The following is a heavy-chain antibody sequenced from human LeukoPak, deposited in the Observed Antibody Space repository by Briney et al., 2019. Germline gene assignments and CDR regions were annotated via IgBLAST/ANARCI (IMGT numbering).Heavy chain of an antibody. CDR3: ARGRWGYDAFDI. V-gene: IGHV3-23*01. CDR1: GFTFSSYG. J-gene: IGHJ3*02. CDR2: ISGSGGST. D-gene: IGHD5-24*01. Sequence: GGTLRLSCAASGFTFSSYGMSWVRQAPGKGLEWVSAISGSGGSTYYADSVKGRFTISRDNSKNTLYLQMNSLRADDTAVYYCARGRWGYDAFDIWGQGTMVTVSS.